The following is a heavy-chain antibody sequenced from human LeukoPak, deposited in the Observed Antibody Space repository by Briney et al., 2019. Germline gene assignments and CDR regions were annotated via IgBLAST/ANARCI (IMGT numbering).Heavy chain of an antibody. J-gene: IGHJ4*02. D-gene: IGHD1-14*01. Sequence: GGSLRLSCAGSGFTFSSYAMSWVRQAPGKGLEWVSGISGSGSSTHYADCVKGRFTISRDNSKSTLYLQMSSLRDEDTAVYYCANYRSWGQGTLVTVSS. CDR1: GFTFSSYA. V-gene: IGHV3-23*01. CDR2: ISGSGSST. CDR3: ANYRS.